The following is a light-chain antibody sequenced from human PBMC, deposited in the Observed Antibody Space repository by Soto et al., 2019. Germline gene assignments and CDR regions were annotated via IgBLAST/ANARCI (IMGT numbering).Light chain of an antibody. CDR2: DVS. CDR1: SSDVGGYNY. J-gene: IGLJ1*01. V-gene: IGLV2-14*01. CDR3: SSYTSSSTPYV. Sequence: LNRPVYVNRSPLQSLPIIRKKTSSDVGGYNYVSWYQQHPGKAPKLMIYDVSNRPSGVSNRFSGSKSGNTASLTISGLQAEDEADYYCSSYTSSSTPYVFGTVTKVTVL.